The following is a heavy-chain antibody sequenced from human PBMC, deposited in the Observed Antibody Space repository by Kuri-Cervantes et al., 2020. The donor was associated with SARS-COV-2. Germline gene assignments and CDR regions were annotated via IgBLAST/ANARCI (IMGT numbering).Heavy chain of an antibody. CDR1: GCSISSCDYY. CDR2: NYYSEST. CDR3: ARWGIPIFRVVPEEAFDI. Sequence: SETLSLTCTVSGCSISSCDYYWSWIRPPPGMGLVWNGYNYYSESTYYNPSLKSRVTITVDTSKTQFSLKLSPVTDAATAVYFCARWGIPIFRVVPEEAFDIWGQGTMVTVSS. V-gene: IGHV4-30-4*08. J-gene: IGHJ3*02. D-gene: IGHD3-3*01.